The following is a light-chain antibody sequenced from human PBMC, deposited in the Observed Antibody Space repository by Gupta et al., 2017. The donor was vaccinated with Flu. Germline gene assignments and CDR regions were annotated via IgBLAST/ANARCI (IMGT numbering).Light chain of an antibody. CDR1: QGISKY. CDR2: DAS. V-gene: IGKV1-33*01. Sequence: DIQLTHPPTSLSASIGDRISSTCQASQGISKYLNWYQQKPGKAPKLLIYDASNFETGVPSRFSGSGSATHFTFTIITLQPEDIATYYCHRDANVPQTFGQGTKLEI. J-gene: IGKJ1*01. CDR3: HRDANVPQT.